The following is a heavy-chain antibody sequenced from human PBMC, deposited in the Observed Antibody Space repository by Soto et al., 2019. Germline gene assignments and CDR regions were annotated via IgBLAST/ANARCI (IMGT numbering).Heavy chain of an antibody. V-gene: IGHV3-23*01. CDR2: ISGSGGST. CDR3: ARGNGHNSGYFDY. CDR1: GFTFSSYA. J-gene: IGHJ4*02. Sequence: AGGSLRLSCSASGFTFSSYAMSWVRQAPGKGLEWVSAISGSGGSTYYADSVKGRFTISRDNSKNTLYLQMNSMRAEDTAVYYCARGNGHNSGYFDYWGPGTLVTVSS. D-gene: IGHD1-1*01.